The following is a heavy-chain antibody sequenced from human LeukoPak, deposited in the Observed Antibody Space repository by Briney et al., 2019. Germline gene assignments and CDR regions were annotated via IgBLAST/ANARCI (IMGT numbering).Heavy chain of an antibody. CDR2: ISSNGGST. D-gene: IGHD3-10*01. CDR3: ARASRPQGLLWFGELPNIDL. V-gene: IGHV3-64*01. Sequence: PGRSLRLSCAASGFTFSSYAMHWVRQAPGKGLEYVSAISSNGGSTYYANSVKGRFTISRDNSKNTLYLQMGSLRAEDMAVYYCARASRPQGLLWFGELPNIDLWGQGTLVTVSS. CDR1: GFTFSSYA. J-gene: IGHJ5*02.